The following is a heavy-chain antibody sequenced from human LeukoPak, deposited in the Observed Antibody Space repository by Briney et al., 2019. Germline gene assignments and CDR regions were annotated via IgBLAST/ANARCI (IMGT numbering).Heavy chain of an antibody. V-gene: IGHV4-39*07. Sequence: SETLSLTCTVSGGSISSSSYYWGWLRQPPGKGLEWIGSIYYSGSTYYNPSLKSRVTISVDTSKNQFSLKLSSVTAADTAVYYCARDADYGGNGNYFDYWGQGTLVTVSS. D-gene: IGHD4-23*01. CDR3: ARDADYGGNGNYFDY. CDR1: GGSISSSSYY. CDR2: IYYSGST. J-gene: IGHJ4*02.